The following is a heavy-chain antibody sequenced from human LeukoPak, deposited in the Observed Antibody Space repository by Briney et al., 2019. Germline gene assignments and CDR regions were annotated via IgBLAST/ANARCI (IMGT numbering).Heavy chain of an antibody. CDR3: ARVSITMVRGVPTNWFDP. CDR1: GYTFTSYD. V-gene: IGHV1-8*01. J-gene: IGHJ5*02. Sequence: GASVKVSRKASGYTFTSYDINWVRQATGQGLEWMGWMNPNSGNTGYAQKFQGRVTMTRNTSISTAYMELSSLRSEDTAVYYCARVSITMVRGVPTNWFDPWGQGTLVTVSS. D-gene: IGHD3-10*01. CDR2: MNPNSGNT.